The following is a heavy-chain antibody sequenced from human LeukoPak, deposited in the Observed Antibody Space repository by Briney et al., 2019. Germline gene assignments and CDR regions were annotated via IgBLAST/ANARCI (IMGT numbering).Heavy chain of an antibody. CDR2: MNGSGGDT. CDR3: AKCPVAYYFDY. J-gene: IGHJ4*02. CDR1: GFTFSSYA. V-gene: IGHV3-23*01. Sequence: GGSLRLSCAASGFTFSSYAMSWGRQAPGKGQEWVSGMNGSGGDTYYEDSLKGRFTISRNNSKNSLYLKMNSLRAEDTAVYYCAKCPVAYYFDYWGQGALVTVSS.